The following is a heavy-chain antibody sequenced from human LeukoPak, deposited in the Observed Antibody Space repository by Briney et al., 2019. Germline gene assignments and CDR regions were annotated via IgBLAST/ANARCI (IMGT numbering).Heavy chain of an antibody. CDR2: ISGSDGTT. CDR3: AKDFWVYGDYDVNWFDP. J-gene: IGHJ5*02. CDR1: GLTFRSYA. Sequence: GGSLRLSCAASGLTFRSYAMSWVRQAPGKGLEWVSTISGSDGTTYYADSMEGRFTISRDNSKNTLYLQMNSLRAEDTAVYYCAKDFWVYGDYDVNWFDPWGQGTLVTVSS. D-gene: IGHD4-17*01. V-gene: IGHV3-23*01.